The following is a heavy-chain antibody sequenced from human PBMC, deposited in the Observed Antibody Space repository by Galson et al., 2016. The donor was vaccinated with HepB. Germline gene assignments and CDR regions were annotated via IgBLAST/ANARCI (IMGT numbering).Heavy chain of an antibody. J-gene: IGHJ3*01. Sequence: SLRLSCAASGFAFGTYAMSWVRQAPGKGLEWVAGIGPDGTRAHYADSVKGRFTISRDNFKNTLSLQINNLGGEDTAVYYCAKDLSPTMIVVVDDAFDVWGQGTMVTVSS. CDR1: GFAFGTYA. CDR3: AKDLSPTMIVVVDDAFDV. V-gene: IGHV3-23*01. CDR2: IGPDGTRA. D-gene: IGHD3-22*01.